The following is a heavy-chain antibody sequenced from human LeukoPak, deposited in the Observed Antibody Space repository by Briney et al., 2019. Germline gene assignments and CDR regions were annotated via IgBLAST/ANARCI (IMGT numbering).Heavy chain of an antibody. Sequence: ASVKVSCKASGYTFTGYYMHWVRQAPGQGLEWMGWINPNSGGTNYAQKFQGRVTMTRDTSISTAYMELSRLRSDDTAVYYCARWHDYDILTGYYSQGLDYWGQGTLVTVSS. CDR1: GYTFTGYY. J-gene: IGHJ4*02. CDR2: INPNSGGT. V-gene: IGHV1-2*02. CDR3: ARWHDYDILTGYYSQGLDY. D-gene: IGHD3-9*01.